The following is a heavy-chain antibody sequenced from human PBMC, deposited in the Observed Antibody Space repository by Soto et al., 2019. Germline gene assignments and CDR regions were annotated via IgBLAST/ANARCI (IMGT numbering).Heavy chain of an antibody. D-gene: IGHD6-19*01. CDR2: INPNSGGT. V-gene: IGHV1-2*02. CDR3: ARVVAGAGTEALDI. Sequence: ASLKVSCKDSGYTFTGYYMHWVRQAPGQGLEWMGWINPNSGGTNYAQNFQGRVTMTRDTSISTAYMELSRLRSDDTAVYYWARVVAGAGTEALDIWGQGTWVT. CDR1: GYTFTGYY. J-gene: IGHJ3*02.